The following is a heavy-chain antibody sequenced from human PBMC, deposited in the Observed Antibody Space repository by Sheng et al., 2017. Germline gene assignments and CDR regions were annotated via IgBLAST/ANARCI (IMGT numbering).Heavy chain of an antibody. Sequence: QVQLVESGGGVVQPGRSLRLSCAASGFTFSSYGMHWVRQAPGKGLEWVAVIWYDGSNKYYADSVKGRFTISRDNSKNTLYLQMNSLRAEDTAVYYCARGGVYSSSWHSFPRDWYFDLWGRGTLVTVSS. CDR1: GFTFSSYG. V-gene: IGHV3-33*01. J-gene: IGHJ2*01. CDR3: ARGGVYSSSWHSFPRDWYFDL. D-gene: IGHD6-13*01. CDR2: IWYDGSNK.